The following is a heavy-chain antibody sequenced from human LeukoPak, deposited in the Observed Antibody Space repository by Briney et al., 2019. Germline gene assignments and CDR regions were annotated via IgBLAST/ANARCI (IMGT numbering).Heavy chain of an antibody. J-gene: IGHJ4*02. CDR1: GFTFSSYW. CDR2: INSDGSST. D-gene: IGHD5-24*01. Sequence: PGGSLRLSCAASGFTFSSYWMHWVRQAPGKGLVWVSRINSDGSSTSYADSVKGRFTISRDNAKNTLYLQMNSLRAEDTAVYYCAREGDGYNYGFDYWGQGTLVTVSS. CDR3: AREGDGYNYGFDY. V-gene: IGHV3-74*01.